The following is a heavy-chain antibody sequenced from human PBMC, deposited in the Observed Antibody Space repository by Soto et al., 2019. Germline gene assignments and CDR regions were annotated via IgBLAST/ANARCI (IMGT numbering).Heavy chain of an antibody. CDR3: ARDPGIYYGMDV. Sequence: QVQLVESGGGLLKPGGSLRLSCAASGFTFSDYYMTWIRQAPGKGLEWLSYISSGGITIYYADSVKGRFTVSRDNAKNSMFLQMNNLRVEDTAVYYCARDPGIYYGMDVWGQGTTVTVSS. CDR1: GFTFSDYY. CDR2: ISSGGITI. D-gene: IGHD3-10*01. J-gene: IGHJ6*02. V-gene: IGHV3-11*01.